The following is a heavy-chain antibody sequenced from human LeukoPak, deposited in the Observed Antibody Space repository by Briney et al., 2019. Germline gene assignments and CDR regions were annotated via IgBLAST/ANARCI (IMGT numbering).Heavy chain of an antibody. CDR2: INHSGST. V-gene: IGHV4-34*01. J-gene: IGHJ6*02. CDR3: ASRGRAGPGYYYYGMDV. CDR1: GGSXXXYY. Sequence: XTXXXXGGSXXXYYWSWIRQPPGKGLEWIGEINHSGSTNYNPSLKSRVTISVDTSKNQFSLKLSSVTAADTAVYYCASRGRAGPGYYYYGMDVWGQGTTVTVSS. D-gene: IGHD2-15*01.